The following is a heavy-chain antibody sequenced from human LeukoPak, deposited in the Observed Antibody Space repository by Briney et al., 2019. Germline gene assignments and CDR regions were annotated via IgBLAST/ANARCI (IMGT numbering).Heavy chain of an antibody. CDR3: AREVYCSSTSCKEGGAFDI. D-gene: IGHD2-2*01. CDR1: GGSISSGGYS. V-gene: IGHV4-30-2*01. Sequence: SETLSLTCAVSGGSISSGGYSWSWIRQPPGKGLEWIGYIYHSGSTYYNPSLKSRVTISVDRSKNQFSLKLSSVTAADTAVYYCAREVYCSSTSCKEGGAFDIWGQGTMVTVSS. CDR2: IYHSGST. J-gene: IGHJ3*02.